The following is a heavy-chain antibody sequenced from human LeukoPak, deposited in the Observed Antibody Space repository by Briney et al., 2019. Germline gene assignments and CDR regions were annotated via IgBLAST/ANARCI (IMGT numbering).Heavy chain of an antibody. V-gene: IGHV4-31*03. CDR1: GGSISSGGYY. Sequence: SQTLSLTCTVSGGSISSGGYYWSWIRQHPGKGLEWIGYIYYSGSTYYNPSLKSRVTISVDTSKNQFSLKLSSVTAADTAVYYCARERPYYDSSGYPQQTLDYWGQGTLVTVSS. CDR2: IYYSGST. J-gene: IGHJ4*02. D-gene: IGHD3-22*01. CDR3: ARERPYYDSSGYPQQTLDY.